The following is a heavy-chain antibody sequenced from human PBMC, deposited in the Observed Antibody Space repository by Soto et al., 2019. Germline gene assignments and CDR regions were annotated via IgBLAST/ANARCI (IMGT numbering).Heavy chain of an antibody. Sequence: EVQLVESGGGLVQPGGSLRLSCAVSGFTFISSGMHWFRQAPGKGLVWVSRINIDGSSTSYADSVKGRFTISRDNAKNTLYLQMNSLRAEDTAVYYWARVRCSSTSCFWGGFDYWGQGTLVTVSS. V-gene: IGHV3-74*01. J-gene: IGHJ4*02. CDR3: ARVRCSSTSCFWGGFDY. D-gene: IGHD2-2*01. CDR2: INIDGSST. CDR1: GFTFISSG.